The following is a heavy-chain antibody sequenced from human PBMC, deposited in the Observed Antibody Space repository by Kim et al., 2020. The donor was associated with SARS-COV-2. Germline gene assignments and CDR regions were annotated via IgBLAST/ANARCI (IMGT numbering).Heavy chain of an antibody. CDR3: ARDKILAAGIDY. V-gene: IGHV3-33*01. CDR2: IWYDGSNK. Sequence: GGSLRLSCAASGFTFSSYGMHWVHQAPGKGLEWVAVIWYDGSNKYYADSVKGRFTISRDNSKNTLYLQMNSLRAEDTAVYYCARDKILAAGIDYWGQGTLVTVSS. CDR1: GFTFSSYG. J-gene: IGHJ4*02. D-gene: IGHD6-13*01.